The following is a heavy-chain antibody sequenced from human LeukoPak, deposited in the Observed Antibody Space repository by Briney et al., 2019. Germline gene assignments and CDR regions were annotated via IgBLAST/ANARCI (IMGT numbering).Heavy chain of an antibody. CDR3: ARGSYSYGLYYFDY. Sequence: PGGSLRLSCAASGLTVSSNYMSWVRQAPGKGPEWVSVIYSGGSTYYADSVKGRFTISRDNSKNTLYLQMNSLRAEDTAVYYCARGSYSYGLYYFDYWGQGTLVTVSS. CDR2: IYSGGST. V-gene: IGHV3-66*02. CDR1: GLTVSSNY. J-gene: IGHJ4*02. D-gene: IGHD5-18*01.